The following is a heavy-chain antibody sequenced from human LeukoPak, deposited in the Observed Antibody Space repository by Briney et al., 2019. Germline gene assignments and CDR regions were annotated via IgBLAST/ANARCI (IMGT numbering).Heavy chain of an antibody. Sequence: SQTLSLTCTVSGGSISSGGYYWSWIRQHPGKGLWWIGYIYYSGSTYYNPSLKSRVTISVDTSKNQFSLKLSSVTAADTAVYYCARVTYYYGSGSYRWFDPWGQGTLVTVSS. V-gene: IGHV4-31*03. CDR2: IYYSGST. D-gene: IGHD3-10*01. CDR1: GGSISSGGYY. J-gene: IGHJ5*02. CDR3: ARVTYYYGSGSYRWFDP.